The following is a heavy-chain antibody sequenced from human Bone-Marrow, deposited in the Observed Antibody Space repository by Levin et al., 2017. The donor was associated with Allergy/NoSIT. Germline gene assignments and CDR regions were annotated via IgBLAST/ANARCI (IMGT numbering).Heavy chain of an antibody. CDR2: IYYSGST. D-gene: IGHD2/OR15-2a*01. Sequence: RSSETLSLTCTVSGGSINNYYWSWIRQPPGKGLEWVGYIYYSGSTTYNPSLKSRVTISIDTSKNQFSLKLSSVTAADTAVYYCARDLSRRQYSEIHNWFDPWGQGTLVTVSS. J-gene: IGHJ5*02. CDR1: GGSINNYY. CDR3: ARDLSRRQYSEIHNWFDP. V-gene: IGHV4-59*01.